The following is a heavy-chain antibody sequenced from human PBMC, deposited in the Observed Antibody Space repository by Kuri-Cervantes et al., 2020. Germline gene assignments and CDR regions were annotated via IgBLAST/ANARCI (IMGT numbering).Heavy chain of an antibody. CDR1: GGSFSGYY. J-gene: IGHJ4*02. CDR3: ARGVFKWLRSQTYYFDY. CDR2: INHSGST. V-gene: IGHV4-34*01. Sequence: GSLRLSCAVYGGSFSGYYWSWIRQPPGKGLEWIGEINHSGSTNHNPSLKSRVTISVDTSKNQFSLKLSSVTAADTAVYYCARGVFKWLRSQTYYFDYWGQGTLVTVSS. D-gene: IGHD5-12*01.